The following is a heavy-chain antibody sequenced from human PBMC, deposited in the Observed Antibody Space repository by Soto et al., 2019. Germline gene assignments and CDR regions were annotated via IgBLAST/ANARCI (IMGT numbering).Heavy chain of an antibody. V-gene: IGHV3-33*01. J-gene: IGHJ5*02. CDR3: AREGGGTIRKDGFDA. CDR1: GFTFSSYG. Sequence: QVQLVESGGGVVQPGRSLRLSCAASGFTFSSYGMHWVRQAPGKGLEWVAVIWYGGSNKYYAKSVKGRFTISRDNAKNTMYLQMYAPRADDPAVYWCAREGGGTIRKDGFDAWGQGTLVTVSS. D-gene: IGHD3-3*01. CDR2: IWYGGSNK.